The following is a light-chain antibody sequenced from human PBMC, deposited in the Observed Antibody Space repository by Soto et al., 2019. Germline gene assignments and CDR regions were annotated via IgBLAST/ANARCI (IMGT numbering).Light chain of an antibody. CDR1: QSVNSNY. V-gene: IGKV3-20*01. CDR3: QQYGRSPPYT. Sequence: EIVLTQSPGTLSLSPGERATLPCRASQSVNSNYLAWYQQRPGQAPRLLIYGASSRATGIPDRFSGSGSGTDFTLTISRLEPEDFAVYYCQQYGRSPPYTFGPGTKVDIK. J-gene: IGKJ3*01. CDR2: GAS.